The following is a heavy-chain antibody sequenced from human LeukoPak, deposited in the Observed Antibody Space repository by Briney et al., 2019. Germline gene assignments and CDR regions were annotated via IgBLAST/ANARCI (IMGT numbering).Heavy chain of an antibody. V-gene: IGHV6-1*01. CDR2: TYYRSKWYS. D-gene: IGHD3-3*01. J-gene: IGHJ6*02. CDR3: ARSYYDFWSGPTRYYYYYGMDV. Sequence: SQTLSLTCAISGDSVSSNSAAWNWIRQSPSRGLEWLGRTYYRSKWYSDYAVSVKSRITINPDTSKNQFSLQLNSVTPEDTAVYYCARSYYDFWSGPTRYYYYYGMDVWGQGTTVTVSS. CDR1: GDSVSSNSAA.